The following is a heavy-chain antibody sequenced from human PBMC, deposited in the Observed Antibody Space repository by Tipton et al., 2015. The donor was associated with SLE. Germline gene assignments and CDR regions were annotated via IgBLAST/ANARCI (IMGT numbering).Heavy chain of an antibody. D-gene: IGHD2-15*01. Sequence: QLVQSGPEVKKPGASVKVSCKAPTYYIHWVRQAPGQGLEWMARINPSGGSTTYAQKFQGRVTMTRDTSTSTVSMELSSLRSEDTAVYYCARAAGGDYYYMDVWGKGTTVTVSS. CDR2: INPSGGST. J-gene: IGHJ6*03. CDR3: ARAAGGDYYYMDV. V-gene: IGHV1-46*01. CDR1: TYY.